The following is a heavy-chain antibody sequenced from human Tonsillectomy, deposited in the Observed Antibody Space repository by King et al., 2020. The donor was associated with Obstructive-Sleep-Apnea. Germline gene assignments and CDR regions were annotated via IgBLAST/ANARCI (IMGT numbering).Heavy chain of an antibody. J-gene: IGHJ4*02. CDR3: ARDAGDGYNEAILLNY. CDR1: GYTFTNYA. V-gene: IGHV1-3*01. Sequence: VQLVQSGAEVKKPGASMKVSCMASGYTFTNYALHWVRQAPGQRLEWMGGTNLGNGNTKYSQKFQGRVTITRDTTARTASMELTIPRSEDTAVYYCARDAGDGYNEAILLNYGGQGTLVTVSS. CDR2: TNLGNGNT. D-gene: IGHD5-24*01.